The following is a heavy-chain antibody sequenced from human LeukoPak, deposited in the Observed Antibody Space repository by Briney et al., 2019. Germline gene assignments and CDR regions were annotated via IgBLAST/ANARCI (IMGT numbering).Heavy chain of an antibody. CDR1: GGTFSSYA. CDR2: IIPIFNTT. D-gene: IGHD2-15*01. Sequence: SVKVSCKASGGTFSSYAISWVRQAPGQGLEWMGGIIPIFNTTNYAQRFQGRVTITTDESTSTAYMELSSLRSEDAAVYYCAKGSGASDYYYYMDVWGKGTTVTVSS. CDR3: AKGSGASDYYYYMDV. V-gene: IGHV1-69*05. J-gene: IGHJ6*03.